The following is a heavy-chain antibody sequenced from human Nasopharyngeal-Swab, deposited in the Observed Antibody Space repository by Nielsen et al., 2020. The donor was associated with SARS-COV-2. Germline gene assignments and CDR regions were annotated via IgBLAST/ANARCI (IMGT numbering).Heavy chain of an antibody. J-gene: IGHJ6*02. D-gene: IGHD2-8*01. Sequence: GFLMIYCAASGFSVSSYYMSWVRQAPGKGLAWVSVIYSGGSTYYADFAKGRFTISRDNSKNTRLHQMNSLRAEDTAVYYCARDRTDYCNNGGREPASYYYGMDVWGQGTTVTVSS. CDR1: GFSVSSYY. CDR2: IYSGGST. V-gene: IGHV3-66*01. CDR3: ARDRTDYCNNGGREPASYYYGMDV.